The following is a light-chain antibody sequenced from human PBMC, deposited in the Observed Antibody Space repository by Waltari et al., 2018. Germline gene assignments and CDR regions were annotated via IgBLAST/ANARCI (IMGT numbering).Light chain of an antibody. V-gene: IGLV1-44*01. CDR2: NDN. J-gene: IGLJ3*02. CDR3: AVWDDSLGGV. Sequence: QSVLTQPPSVSGTPGQRVTISCSGSNSNIGGNSVNWYQQFPGTAPKLLIYNDNQGPSGVPDRFSASKSGTSASLAITGLQSEDEADYYCAVWDDSLGGVFGGGTKLTVL. CDR1: NSNIGGNS.